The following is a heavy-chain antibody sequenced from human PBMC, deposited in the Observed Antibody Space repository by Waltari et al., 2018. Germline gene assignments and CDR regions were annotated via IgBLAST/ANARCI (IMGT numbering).Heavy chain of an antibody. CDR1: GFPLRNYW. D-gene: IGHD3-22*01. CDR2: IMTDGREE. V-gene: IGHV3-7*01. CDR3: VRDQWFAFDI. J-gene: IGHJ3*02. Sequence: EVHLVESGGGLVQPGGSLRLSCAASGFPLRNYWMSWVRQAPGKGLEWVANIMTDGREEYYVDSVRGRFTISRDNAKNSLYLQMNSLRPEDTAVYYCVRDQWFAFDIWGQGTMVTVSS.